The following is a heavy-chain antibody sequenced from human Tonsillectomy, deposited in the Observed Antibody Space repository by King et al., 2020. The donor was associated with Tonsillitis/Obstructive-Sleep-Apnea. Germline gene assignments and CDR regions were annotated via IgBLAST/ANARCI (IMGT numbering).Heavy chain of an antibody. Sequence: VQLQQWGAGLLKPSETLSLTCAVYGGSFSGYYWSWIRQPPGKGLEWIGEINHSGSTNYNPSLKRRVTVSLDTSTNQFPLKLSSVTAADTAVYYCAREILVTTVTGDAFDIWGQGTMVTVSS. J-gene: IGHJ3*02. CDR2: INHSGST. V-gene: IGHV4-34*01. CDR1: GGSFSGYY. D-gene: IGHD4-17*01. CDR3: AREILVTTVTGDAFDI.